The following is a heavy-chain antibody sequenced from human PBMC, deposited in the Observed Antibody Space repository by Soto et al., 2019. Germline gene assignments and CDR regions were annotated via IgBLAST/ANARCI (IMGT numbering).Heavy chain of an antibody. J-gene: IGHJ4*02. CDR2: IYWDDDK. CDR1: GFSLSTSGVG. V-gene: IGHV2-5*02. Sequence: QITLKESGPTLVKPTQTLTLTCTFSGFSLSTSGVGVGWIRQPPGKALEWLALIYWDDDKRYSPSLKSRLTITKDTSKNQVVLTMTNMDPVDTATYYCAHSPPHFGVVSNRFDYWGQGTLVTVSS. D-gene: IGHD3-3*01. CDR3: AHSPPHFGVVSNRFDY.